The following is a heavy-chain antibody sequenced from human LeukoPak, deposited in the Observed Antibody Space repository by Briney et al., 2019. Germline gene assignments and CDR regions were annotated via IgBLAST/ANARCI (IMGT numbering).Heavy chain of an antibody. Sequence: SVKVSCKASGGTFSSYAISWVRQAPGQGLEWMGGIIPIFGTANYAQKFQGRVTITADESTSTAYMELSSLRSEDTAVYYCATEGVVRGYCFDYWGQGTLVTVSS. V-gene: IGHV1-69*13. CDR2: IIPIFGTA. CDR1: GGTFSSYA. D-gene: IGHD3-10*01. CDR3: ATEGVVRGYCFDY. J-gene: IGHJ4*02.